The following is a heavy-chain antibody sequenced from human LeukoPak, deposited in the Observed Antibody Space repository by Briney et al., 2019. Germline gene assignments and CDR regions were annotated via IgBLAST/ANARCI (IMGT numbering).Heavy chain of an antibody. CDR3: ASDGGVTARVYNWFDP. D-gene: IGHD2-15*01. V-gene: IGHV3-74*01. CDR1: GFAFRSYW. CDR2: INSDESST. Sequence: PGGSLRLSCAASGFAFRSYWMHWVRQAPGKGLVWVSRINSDESSTGYADSVKGRFTISRDNAKNTLYLQMNSLRAEDTAVYYCASDGGVTARVYNWFDPWGQGTLVTVSS. J-gene: IGHJ5*02.